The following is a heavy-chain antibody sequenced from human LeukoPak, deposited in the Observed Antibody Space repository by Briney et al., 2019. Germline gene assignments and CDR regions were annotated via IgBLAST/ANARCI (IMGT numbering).Heavy chain of an antibody. CDR1: GYTFTGYY. D-gene: IGHD3-10*01. J-gene: IGHJ4*02. Sequence: ASVKVSCKASGYTFTGYYMHWVRQAPGQGLEWMGWINPNSGGTNYAQKFQGWVTMTRDTSISTAYMELSRLRSEDTAVYYCASDEHYGSGGGDYWGQGTLVTVSS. CDR2: INPNSGGT. V-gene: IGHV1-2*04. CDR3: ASDEHYGSGGGDY.